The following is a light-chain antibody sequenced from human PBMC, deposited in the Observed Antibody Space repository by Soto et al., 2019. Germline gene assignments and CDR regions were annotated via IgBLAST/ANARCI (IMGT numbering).Light chain of an antibody. CDR2: GAS. J-gene: IGKJ1*01. CDR1: QSVSSSF. V-gene: IGKV3-20*01. CDR3: QQYVSSHWA. Sequence: EIVLAQSPGTLSLSPGESATLSCRASQSVSSSFLAWYQQKAGQAPRLLIYGASRRATGIPDRFSGSGSGSYFTFTISGVEPEDFSVYYCQQYVSSHWAFGQGTKLEIK.